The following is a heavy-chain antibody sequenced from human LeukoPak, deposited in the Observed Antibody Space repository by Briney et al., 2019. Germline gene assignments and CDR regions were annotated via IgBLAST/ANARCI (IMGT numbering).Heavy chain of an antibody. Sequence: GGSLRLSCAASGFTFDDYGMSWVRQAPGKGLEWVSGINWNGGSTGYADSVKGRFTISRDDAKNSLYLQMNSLRAEDAALYYCARGTLKAAATDFDYWGQGTLVTVSS. CDR2: INWNGGST. D-gene: IGHD6-13*01. CDR1: GFTFDDYG. CDR3: ARGTLKAAATDFDY. J-gene: IGHJ4*02. V-gene: IGHV3-20*04.